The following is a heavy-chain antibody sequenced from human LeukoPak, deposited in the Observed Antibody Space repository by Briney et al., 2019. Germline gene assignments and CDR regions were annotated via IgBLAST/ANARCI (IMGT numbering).Heavy chain of an antibody. CDR2: IYHSGST. CDR1: GGSINSGYY. V-gene: IGHV4-38-2*02. Sequence: SETLSLTCTVSGGSINSGYYWAWIRQPPGKGLEWIGSIYHSGSTYYNPSLKSRVTISVDTSKNQFSLNLNSVTAADTAVYYCARDSRNYYDRSGYYQFDYWGQGTLVTVSS. J-gene: IGHJ4*02. CDR3: ARDSRNYYDRSGYYQFDY. D-gene: IGHD3-22*01.